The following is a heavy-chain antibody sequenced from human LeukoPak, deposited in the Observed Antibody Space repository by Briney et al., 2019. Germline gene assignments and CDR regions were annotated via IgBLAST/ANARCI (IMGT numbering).Heavy chain of an antibody. J-gene: IGHJ4*02. CDR2: IVVGSGNT. V-gene: IGHV1-58*01. D-gene: IGHD3-22*01. CDR3: ARDHPPDSSGYYAPGY. CDR1: GFTFTSSA. Sequence: GTSVKVSCKASGFTFTSSAVQWVRQARGQRLEWIGWIVVGSGNTNYAQKFQERVTITRDMSTSTAYMELSSLRSEDTAVYYCARDHPPDSSGYYAPGYWGQGTLVTVFS.